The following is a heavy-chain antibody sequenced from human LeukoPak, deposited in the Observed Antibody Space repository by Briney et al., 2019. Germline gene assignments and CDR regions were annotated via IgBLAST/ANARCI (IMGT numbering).Heavy chain of an antibody. J-gene: IGHJ4*02. V-gene: IGHV3-9*01. CDR2: ISWNSGSI. Sequence: PGGSLRLSCAASGFTFDDYAMHWVRQAPGKGLEWVSGISWNSGSIGYADSVKGRFTISRDNAKNSLYLQMNSLRAEDTALYYCARGKVPAASFDYWGQGTLVTVSS. CDR3: ARGKVPAASFDY. CDR1: GFTFDDYA. D-gene: IGHD2-2*01.